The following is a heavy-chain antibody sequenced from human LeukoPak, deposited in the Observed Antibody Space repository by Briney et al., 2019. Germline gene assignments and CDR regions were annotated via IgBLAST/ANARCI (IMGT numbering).Heavy chain of an antibody. Sequence: TFGDYAMSWIRQPPGKGLEWIGYIYHSGSTYYNPSLKSRVTISVDRSKNQFSPKLSSVTAADTAVYYCARGYYYGSGSYFFDYWGQGTLVTVSS. CDR3: ARGYYYGSGSYFFDY. CDR1: TFGDYA. D-gene: IGHD3-10*01. CDR2: IYHSGST. V-gene: IGHV4-30-2*01. J-gene: IGHJ4*02.